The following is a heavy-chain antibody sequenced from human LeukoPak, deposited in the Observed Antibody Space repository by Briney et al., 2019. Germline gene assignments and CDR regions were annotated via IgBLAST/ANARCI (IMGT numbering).Heavy chain of an antibody. CDR2: ISGSGGST. CDR1: GFTFSSYA. D-gene: IGHD6-13*01. CDR3: AKDHSSSWYAFYFDY. V-gene: IGHV3-23*01. Sequence: GGSLRLFCAASGFTFSSYAMSWVRQAPGKGLGWVSAISGSGGSTYYADSVKGRFTISRDNSKNTLYLQMNSLRAEDTAVYYCAKDHSSSWYAFYFDYWGQGTLVTVSS. J-gene: IGHJ4*02.